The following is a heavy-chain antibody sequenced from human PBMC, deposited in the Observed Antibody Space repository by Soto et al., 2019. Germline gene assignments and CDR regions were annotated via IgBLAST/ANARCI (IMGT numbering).Heavy chain of an antibody. D-gene: IGHD6-13*01. J-gene: IGHJ5*02. CDR3: ARDRYSSPKVWFDP. CDR1: GGSISSYY. V-gene: IGHV4-59*01. CDR2: IYYSGST. Sequence: PSETLSLTCTVSGGSISSYYWSWIRQPPGKGLEWIGYIYYSGSTNYNPSLKSRVTISVDTSKNQFSLKLSSVTAADTAVYYCARDRYSSPKVWFDPWGQGTLVTVSS.